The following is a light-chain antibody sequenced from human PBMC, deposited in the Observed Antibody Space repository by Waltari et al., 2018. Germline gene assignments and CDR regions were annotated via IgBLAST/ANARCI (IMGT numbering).Light chain of an antibody. Sequence: QLVLTQSPSASASLGASVKITCTLSSGHSNYVIAWHQQQPGRGPRYLRRLNSDGSHTKRDGVPDRFSGSSSGTERFLIISSLQSEDEADYYCQTWDSGIVVFGGGTKLTVL. CDR3: QTWDSGIVV. J-gene: IGLJ2*01. CDR2: LNSDGSH. V-gene: IGLV4-69*02. CDR1: SGHSNYV.